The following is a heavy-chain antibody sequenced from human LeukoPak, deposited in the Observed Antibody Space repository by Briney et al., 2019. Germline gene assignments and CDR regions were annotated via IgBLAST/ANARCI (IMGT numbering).Heavy chain of an antibody. Sequence: SSETLSLTCAVYGGSFSGYYWSWIRQPPGKGLEWIGEINHSGSTNYNPSLKSRVAISVDTSKNQFSLKLSSVTAADTAVYYCARAVEWLVLAFDYWGQGTLVTVSS. CDR2: INHSGST. CDR1: GGSFSGYY. J-gene: IGHJ4*02. D-gene: IGHD6-19*01. CDR3: ARAVEWLVLAFDY. V-gene: IGHV4-34*01.